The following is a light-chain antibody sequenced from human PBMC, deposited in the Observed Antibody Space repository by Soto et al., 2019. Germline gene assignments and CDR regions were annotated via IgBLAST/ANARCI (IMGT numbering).Light chain of an antibody. J-gene: IGKJ1*01. CDR1: QTINTY. Sequence: DIQMTQSPYSLSAAVGDRVTIACRASQTINTYLNWYQQKPGRPPKLLMSATSTLQSDVPSRFSGSGSGTDFTLTIGCLQSEDLATYYCQQYYTYPWTFGQGTKVEIK. V-gene: IGKV1-39*01. CDR3: QQYYTYPWT. CDR2: ATS.